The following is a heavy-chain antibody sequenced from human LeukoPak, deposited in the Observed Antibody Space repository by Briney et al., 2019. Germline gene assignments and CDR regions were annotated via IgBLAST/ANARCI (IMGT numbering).Heavy chain of an antibody. CDR2: ISYDGSNK. Sequence: GRSLRLSCAASGFTFSSYAMHWVRQAPGKGLEWVAVISYDGSNKYYADSVKGRFTISRDNSKNTLYLQMNSLRAEDTAVYYCAKAPMYGDYPGYWGQGTLVTVSS. V-gene: IGHV3-30-3*01. CDR1: GFTFSSYA. D-gene: IGHD4-17*01. J-gene: IGHJ4*02. CDR3: AKAPMYGDYPGY.